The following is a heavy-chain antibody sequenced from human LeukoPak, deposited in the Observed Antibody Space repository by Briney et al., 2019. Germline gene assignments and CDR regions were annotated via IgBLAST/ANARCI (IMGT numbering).Heavy chain of an antibody. D-gene: IGHD3/OR15-3a*01. CDR3: ARQTGSGLFILP. V-gene: IGHV4-39*01. CDR2: IFYSGST. J-gene: IGHJ4*02. CDR1: GGSISTSSYY. Sequence: SETLSLTCTVSGGSISTSSYYWGWVRQPPGKGLEWIGNIFYSGSTYYNPSLKSRVTISVDTSKNQFSLRLTSVTAADTAVYYCARQTGSGLFILPGGQGTLVTVSS.